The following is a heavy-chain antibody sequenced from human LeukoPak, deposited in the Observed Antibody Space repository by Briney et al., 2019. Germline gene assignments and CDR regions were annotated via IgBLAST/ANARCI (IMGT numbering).Heavy chain of an antibody. CDR1: GGSISSGGYY. D-gene: IGHD3-9*01. CDR2: IYYSGST. V-gene: IGHV4-31*03. Sequence: TQTLSLTCTVSGGSISSGGYYWSWIRQHPGKGLEWIGYIYYSGSTHYNPSLKSRVTISVDTSKNQFSLKLSSVTAADTAVYYCARDMTDWWFDPWGQGTLVTVSS. J-gene: IGHJ5*02. CDR3: ARDMTDWWFDP.